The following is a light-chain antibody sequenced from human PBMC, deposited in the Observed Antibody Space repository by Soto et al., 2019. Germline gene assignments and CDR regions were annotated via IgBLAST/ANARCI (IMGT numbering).Light chain of an antibody. V-gene: IGKV1-39*01. CDR2: AAS. CDR3: QQSYSTPRT. Sequence: DIQVTQSPSSLSASVGDRVTITCRASQSISSYLNWYQQKPGKAPKLLIYAASSLQSGVPSRFSGSGSGTDFTLTISSLQNEDFATYDCQQSYSTPRTFGQGTKVDIK. J-gene: IGKJ1*01. CDR1: QSISSY.